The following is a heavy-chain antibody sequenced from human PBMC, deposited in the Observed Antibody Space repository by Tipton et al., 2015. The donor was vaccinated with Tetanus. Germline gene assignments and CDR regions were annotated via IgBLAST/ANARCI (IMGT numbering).Heavy chain of an antibody. V-gene: IGHV3-9*01. CDR3: AKDISAYYYDSSGYYGYYFDY. CDR2: ISWSSGSI. J-gene: IGHJ4*02. CDR1: GFTFDDYA. D-gene: IGHD3-22*01. Sequence: SLRLSCAASGFTFDDYAMHWVRQAPGKGLEWVSGISWSSGSIGYADSVKGRFTISRDNAKNSLYLQMNSLRAEDTALYYCAKDISAYYYDSSGYYGYYFDYWGQGTLVTVSS.